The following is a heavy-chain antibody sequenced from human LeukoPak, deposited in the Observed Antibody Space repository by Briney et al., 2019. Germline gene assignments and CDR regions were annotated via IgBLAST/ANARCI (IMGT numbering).Heavy chain of an antibody. J-gene: IGHJ5*02. V-gene: IGHV1-18*01. CDR2: VIAYNGET. CDR1: GYTLTSYG. CDR3: ARAVGGFGELFRREGYWFDP. Sequence: ASVKVSCKASGYTLTSYGISGVRQAPGQGLDWMGWVIAYNGETNYAQKLQGRVTMTTDTSTSTAYMELRSLRSDDTAVYYCARAVGGFGELFRREGYWFDPWGQGTLVTVSS. D-gene: IGHD3-10*01.